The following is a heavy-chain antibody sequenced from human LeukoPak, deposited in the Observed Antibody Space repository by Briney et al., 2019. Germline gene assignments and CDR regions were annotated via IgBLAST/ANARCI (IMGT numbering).Heavy chain of an antibody. CDR2: IYTSGST. J-gene: IGHJ6*04. D-gene: IGHD6-13*01. Sequence: SETLSLTCTVSGGSISSYYWSWIRQPAGKGLEWIGRIYTSGSTNYNPSLKSRVTISVDKSKNQFSLKLSSVTAADTAVYYCAREERGPPLKSIAAAGPPNVWGNGTTVTVSS. V-gene: IGHV4-4*07. CDR1: GGSISSYY. CDR3: AREERGPPLKSIAAAGPPNV.